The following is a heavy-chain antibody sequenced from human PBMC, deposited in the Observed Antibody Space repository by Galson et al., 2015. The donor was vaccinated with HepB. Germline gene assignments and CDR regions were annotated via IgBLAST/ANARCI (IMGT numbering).Heavy chain of an antibody. CDR1: GFISSMYW. CDR2: IKEDGSEK. Sequence: SLRLSCAASGFISSMYWMNWVRQAPGKGLEWVANIKEDGSEKKYVDSVKGRFTISRDNAKNSLYLQMNSLRAEDTAVYYCARVKRGEWYSYYYYGMDVWGQGTTVTVSS. CDR3: ARVKRGEWYSYYYYGMDV. V-gene: IGHV3-7*05. J-gene: IGHJ6*02. D-gene: IGHD3-10*01.